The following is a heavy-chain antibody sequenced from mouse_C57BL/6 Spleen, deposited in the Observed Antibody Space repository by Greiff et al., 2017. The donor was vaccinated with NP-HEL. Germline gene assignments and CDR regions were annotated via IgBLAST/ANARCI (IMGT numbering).Heavy chain of an antibody. V-gene: IGHV1-55*01. Sequence: VQLQQSGAELVKPGASVKMSCKASGYTFTSYWITWVKQRPGQGLEWIGDIYPGSGSTNYNEKFKSKATLTVDTSSSTAYMQLSSLTSEDSAVYYCARRGIYYGNYYYFDYWGQGTTLTVSS. CDR1: GYTFTSYW. J-gene: IGHJ2*01. CDR3: ARRGIYYGNYYYFDY. D-gene: IGHD2-1*01. CDR2: IYPGSGST.